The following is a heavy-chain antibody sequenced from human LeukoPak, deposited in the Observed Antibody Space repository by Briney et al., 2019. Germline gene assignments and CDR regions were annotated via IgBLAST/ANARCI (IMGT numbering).Heavy chain of an antibody. CDR3: AKEPVITVTTYSRYFDY. Sequence: GGSLRLSCAASGFTFSSYAMNWVRQAPGKGLEWVSGISGSGGRTYYADSVKGRFTISKDNSVNTLYLQINGLRAEDTAVYYCAKEPVITVTTYSRYFDYWGQGTLVTVSS. V-gene: IGHV3-23*01. CDR2: ISGSGGRT. J-gene: IGHJ4*02. CDR1: GFTFSSYA. D-gene: IGHD4-17*01.